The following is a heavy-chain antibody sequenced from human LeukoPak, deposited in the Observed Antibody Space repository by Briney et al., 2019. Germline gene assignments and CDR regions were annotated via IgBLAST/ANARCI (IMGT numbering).Heavy chain of an antibody. Sequence: GGCLRLSCAASGFTFSSYGMHWVRQAPGKGLEWVAFIPYDGSNKYYADSVKGRFTISRDNSKNTLYLQMNSLRAEDTAVYYCAVAAAGFDYWGQGTLVTVSS. CDR3: AVAAAGFDY. CDR2: IPYDGSNK. CDR1: GFTFSSYG. J-gene: IGHJ4*02. V-gene: IGHV3-30*02. D-gene: IGHD6-13*01.